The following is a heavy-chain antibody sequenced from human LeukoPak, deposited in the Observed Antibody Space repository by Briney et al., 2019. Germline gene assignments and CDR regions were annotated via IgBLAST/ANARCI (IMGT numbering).Heavy chain of an antibody. V-gene: IGHV3-23*01. Sequence: PGGSLRLSCAASGFTFSSYAMSWVRQAPGKGLEWVSAISGSGGSTYYADSVKGRFTISRDNSKNTLYLQMNSLRAEDTAVYYCAKDLLISYDILTGLDAFDIWGQGTMVTVSS. D-gene: IGHD3-9*01. CDR2: ISGSGGST. J-gene: IGHJ3*02. CDR3: AKDLLISYDILTGLDAFDI. CDR1: GFTFSSYA.